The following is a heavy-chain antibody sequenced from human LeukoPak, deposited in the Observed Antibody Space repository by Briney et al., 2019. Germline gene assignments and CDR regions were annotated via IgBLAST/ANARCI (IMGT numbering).Heavy chain of an antibody. CDR3: AKDLWVSTDYYYYYMDV. D-gene: IGHD3-16*01. CDR2: ISGSGGST. Sequence: GGSLRLSCAASGFTFSSYAMSWVRQAPGKGLEWVSAISGSGGSTYYADSVKGRFTISRDNSKNTLYLQMNSLRAEDTAVYYCAKDLWVSTDYYYYYMDVWGKGTTVTVSS. CDR1: GFTFSSYA. V-gene: IGHV3-23*01. J-gene: IGHJ6*03.